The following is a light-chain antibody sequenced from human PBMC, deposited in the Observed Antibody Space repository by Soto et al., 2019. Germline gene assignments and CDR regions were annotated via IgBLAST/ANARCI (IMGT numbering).Light chain of an antibody. CDR3: SSYTGSSTVL. Sequence: QSALTQPASVSGSPGQSITISCTGTSGVVGSYNYVSWYQQHPGKAPKLMIYDVTNWPSGVSNRFSGSKSGNTASLTISGLQAEDEADYYCSSYTGSSTVLFGGGTRVTVL. CDR2: DVT. J-gene: IGLJ2*01. CDR1: SGVVGSYNY. V-gene: IGLV2-14*03.